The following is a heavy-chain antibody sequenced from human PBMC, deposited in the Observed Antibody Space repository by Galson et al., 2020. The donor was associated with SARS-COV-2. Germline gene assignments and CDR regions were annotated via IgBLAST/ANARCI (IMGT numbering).Heavy chain of an antibody. Sequence: ASVKVSCKTSGYTFTDYGITWVRQAPGQGLEWMGWISVYNGKTNYAQNLQGRVTMTTDTSTSTAYMELRSLGYDDTAVYYCARGAVWLLTELCFCGQGTLVTVSS. D-gene: IGHD3-22*01. CDR3: ARGAVWLLTELCF. CDR2: ISVYNGKT. J-gene: IGHJ4*02. CDR1: GYTFTDYG. V-gene: IGHV1-18*04.